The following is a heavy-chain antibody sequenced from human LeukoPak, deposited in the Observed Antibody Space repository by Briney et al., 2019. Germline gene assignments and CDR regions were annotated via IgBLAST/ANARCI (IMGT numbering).Heavy chain of an antibody. CDR1: GGSFSGYY. V-gene: IGHV4-34*01. Sequence: SETLSLTCAVYGGSFSGYYWSWIRQPPGKGLEWIGEINHGGSTNYNPSLKSRVTISVDTSKNQFSLKLNSVTAADTAVYYCARGWSYYDFWSGSYANYYFDYWGQGTLVTVSS. D-gene: IGHD3-3*01. J-gene: IGHJ4*02. CDR2: INHGGST. CDR3: ARGWSYYDFWSGSYANYYFDY.